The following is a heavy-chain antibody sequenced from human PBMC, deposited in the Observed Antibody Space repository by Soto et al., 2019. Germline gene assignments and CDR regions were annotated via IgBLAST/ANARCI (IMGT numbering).Heavy chain of an antibody. J-gene: IGHJ5*02. CDR2: IYHTGGI. V-gene: IGHV4-59*08. CDR3: ARLPGTRNWLDP. Sequence: SATLSLTCTVSGGSITAYYWSWIRQPPGKGLEWIGYIYHTGGINYNSSLKSRVTISVDTSKNQFSLKLTSVTAADTAVYYCARLPGTRNWLDPWGQGSLVTVSS. D-gene: IGHD1-1*01. CDR1: GGSITAYY.